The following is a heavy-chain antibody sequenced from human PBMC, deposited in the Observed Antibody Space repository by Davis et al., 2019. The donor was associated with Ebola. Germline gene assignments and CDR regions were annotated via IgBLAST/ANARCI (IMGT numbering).Heavy chain of an antibody. CDR2: INHSGRT. J-gene: IGHJ4*02. D-gene: IGHD2-2*01. CDR1: GGSFSGYF. V-gene: IGHV4-34*01. Sequence: MPSETLSLTCAVYGGSFSGYFWSWIRQTPGKGLEWIGEINHSGRTNYNPSLKSRVTISVDTSKSHLSLRLNSVTAADTAVYYCARGRPIVVEPTATGLSDLDYWGQGTLVTVSS. CDR3: ARGRPIVVEPTATGLSDLDY.